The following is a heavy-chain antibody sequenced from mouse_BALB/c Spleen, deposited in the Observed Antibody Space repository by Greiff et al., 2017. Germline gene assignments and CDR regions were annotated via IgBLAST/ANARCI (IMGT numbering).Heavy chain of an antibody. CDR2: ISSGGSYT. J-gene: IGHJ4*01. CDR3: ARQGGGGYAMDY. CDR1: GFTFSSYG. V-gene: IGHV5-6*01. Sequence: EVKLMESGGDLVKPGGSLKLSCAASGFTFSSYGMSWVRQTPDKRLEWVATISSGGSYTYYPDSVKGRFTISRDNAKNTLYLQMSSLKSEDTAMYYCARQGGGGYAMDYWGQGTSVTVSS. D-gene: IGHD1-1*02.